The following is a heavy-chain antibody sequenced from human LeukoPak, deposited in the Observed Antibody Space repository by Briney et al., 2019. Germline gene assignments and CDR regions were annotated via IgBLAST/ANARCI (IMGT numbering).Heavy chain of an antibody. CDR2: VYYSGNT. Sequence: SETLSLTCTVSGGSISSYYWGWIRQPPGKGLEWIGYVYYSGNTNYNPSLKSRVTISVDTSKNQFSLKLSSVTAADTAVYYCARGGWYPESFQHWGQGALVTVSS. J-gene: IGHJ1*01. V-gene: IGHV4-59*01. CDR1: GGSISSYY. D-gene: IGHD6-19*01. CDR3: ARGGWYPESFQH.